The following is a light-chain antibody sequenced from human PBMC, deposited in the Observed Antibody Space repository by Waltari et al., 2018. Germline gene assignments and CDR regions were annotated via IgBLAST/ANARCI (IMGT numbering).Light chain of an antibody. CDR2: WAS. CDR1: QSVLYSSNNKNY. J-gene: IGKJ1*01. Sequence: DIVMTQSPDSLAVSLGERATINCKSSQSVLYSSNNKNYLDWYQQKPGQPPKLLISWASTRESGVPDRFSGSGSGTDFTLTISSLQTEDVAVYYCQQYYSSPRTFGQGTKVEVK. CDR3: QQYYSSPRT. V-gene: IGKV4-1*01.